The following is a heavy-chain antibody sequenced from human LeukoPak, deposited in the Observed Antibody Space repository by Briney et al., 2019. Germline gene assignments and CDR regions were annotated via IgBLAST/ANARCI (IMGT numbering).Heavy chain of an antibody. Sequence: SKTLSLTCTVSGYSISSGYYWVWIRQPPGKGLEWIGSIYHSGSTYYNPSLKSRVTISVDTSKNQFSLKLNSVTAADTAVYYCARDQPYIDVWGKGTTVTVSS. CDR3: ARDQPYIDV. V-gene: IGHV4-38-2*02. CDR2: IYHSGST. J-gene: IGHJ6*03. CDR1: GYSISSGYY.